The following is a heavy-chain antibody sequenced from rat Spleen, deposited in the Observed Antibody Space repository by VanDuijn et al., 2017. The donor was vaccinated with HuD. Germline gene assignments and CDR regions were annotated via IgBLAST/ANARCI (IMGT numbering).Heavy chain of an antibody. CDR1: GFTFSDYN. V-gene: IGHV5-7*01. D-gene: IGHD1-10*01. Sequence: EVQLMESGGGLVQPGRSMKLSCAASGFTFSDYNMAWVRQAPKKGLEWVATISYDGSITYYRDSVKGRFTISRDNAKNTLYLQMDSLRSEDTATYYCAKDKGEYNNLFDYWGQGVMVTVTS. J-gene: IGHJ2*01. CDR2: ISYDGSIT. CDR3: AKDKGEYNNLFDY.